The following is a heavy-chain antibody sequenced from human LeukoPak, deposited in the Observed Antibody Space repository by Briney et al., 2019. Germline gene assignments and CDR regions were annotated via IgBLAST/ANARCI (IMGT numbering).Heavy chain of an antibody. CDR1: GFTFGDYA. CDR3: TRAPGIAAAGTRFDY. Sequence: GGSLRLSCAASGFTFGDYAMSWVRQAPGKGLEWVGCIRSKAYGGTTEYAASVKGRFTISRDDSKSIAYLQMNSLKTEDTAVYYCTRAPGIAAAGTRFDYWGQGTLVTVSS. CDR2: IRSKAYGGTT. J-gene: IGHJ4*02. V-gene: IGHV3-49*04. D-gene: IGHD6-13*01.